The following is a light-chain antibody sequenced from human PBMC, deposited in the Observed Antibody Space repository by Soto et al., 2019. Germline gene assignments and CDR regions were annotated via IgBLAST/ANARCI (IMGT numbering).Light chain of an antibody. V-gene: IGKV3-11*01. Sequence: EVVLTQSPVTLSLSPGERATLSCRASQSFRGLLAWYQQKPGQAPRLLSYDAYNRATAVPPSFSGSGSGTVFTLTISRLEPEDSAVYYCQQRHMWPITFGQGTRLEIK. CDR3: QQRHMWPIT. CDR1: QSFRGL. CDR2: DAY. J-gene: IGKJ5*01.